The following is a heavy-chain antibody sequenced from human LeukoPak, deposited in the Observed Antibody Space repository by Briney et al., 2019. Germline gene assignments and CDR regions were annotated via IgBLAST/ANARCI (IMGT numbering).Heavy chain of an antibody. CDR1: GYTLTELS. J-gene: IGHJ5*02. Sequence: GASVKVSCKVSGYTLTELSMHWERQAPGKGLEWMGGFDPEDGETIYAQKFQGRVTMTEDTSTDTAYMELSSLRSEDTAVYYCARDHTLGYCSSTSCLRGWFDPWGQGTLVTVSS. D-gene: IGHD2-2*01. CDR2: FDPEDGET. V-gene: IGHV1-24*01. CDR3: ARDHTLGYCSSTSCLRGWFDP.